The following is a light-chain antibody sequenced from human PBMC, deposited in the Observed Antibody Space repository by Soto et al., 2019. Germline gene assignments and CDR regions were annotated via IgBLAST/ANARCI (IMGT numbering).Light chain of an antibody. CDR2: DVI. CDR1: SSDIGHYNY. V-gene: IGLV2-11*01. Sequence: QSALTQPRSVSGSRGQSVTITCSGTSSDIGHYNYVSWYQQHPGRAPKLIIYDVIKRPAGVPDRFSGSKTGNTASLTTSGLQADDEADYYCSSYAGRYSVVFGGGTKVTVL. CDR3: SSYAGRYSVV. J-gene: IGLJ2*01.